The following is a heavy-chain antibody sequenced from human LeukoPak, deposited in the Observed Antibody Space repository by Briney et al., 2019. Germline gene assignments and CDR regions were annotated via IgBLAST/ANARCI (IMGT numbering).Heavy chain of an antibody. CDR2: IIPIFGTA. CDR3: AREAVVVPAAIFLDP. Sequence: SVKVSCKASGGTFSSYAISWVRQAPGQGLEWMGGIIPIFGTANYAQKFQGRVTITADESTSTAYMELSSLRSEDTAVYYCAREAVVVPAAIFLDPWGREPWSPSPQ. J-gene: IGHJ5*02. CDR1: GGTFSSYA. V-gene: IGHV1-69*13. D-gene: IGHD2-2*02.